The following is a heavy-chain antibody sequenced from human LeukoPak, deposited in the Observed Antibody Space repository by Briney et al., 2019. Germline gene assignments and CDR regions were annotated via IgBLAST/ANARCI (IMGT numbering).Heavy chain of an antibody. J-gene: IGHJ3*02. D-gene: IGHD4-23*01. CDR3: ARDHDAVVTQSLDAFDI. CDR1: GYTFTSYD. CDR2: IIPIFGTA. V-gene: IGHV1-69*06. Sequence: ASVKVSCKASGYTFTSYDINWVRQAPGQGLEWMGGIIPIFGTANYAQKFQGRVTITADRSTSTAYMELSSLRSEDTAVYYCARDHDAVVTQSLDAFDIWGQGTMVTVSS.